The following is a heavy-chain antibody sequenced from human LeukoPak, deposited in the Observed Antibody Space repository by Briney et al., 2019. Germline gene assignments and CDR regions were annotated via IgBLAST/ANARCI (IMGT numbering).Heavy chain of an antibody. CDR1: GFTRG. CDR3: AMERLSGFSFVH. CDR2: IRFDGTDS. D-gene: IGHD3-3*01. V-gene: IGHV3-30*02. Sequence: GGSLRLSCVASGFTRGMHWVRQAPGNGLEWVGFIRFDGTDSDYADSVKGRFTTSRDNSKNTLFLQLSSLKPEDTAMYYCAMERLSGFSFVHWGQGTLVAVSS. J-gene: IGHJ5*02.